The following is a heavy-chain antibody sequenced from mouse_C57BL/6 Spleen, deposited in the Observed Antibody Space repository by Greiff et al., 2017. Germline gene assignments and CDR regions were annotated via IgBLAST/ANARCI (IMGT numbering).Heavy chain of an antibody. CDR1: GYTFTDHT. CDR3: AREGGILPAMDY. V-gene: IGHV1-78*01. J-gene: IGHJ4*01. CDR2: IYPRDGST. D-gene: IGHD1-1*01. Sequence: VLLLQSDAELVKPGASVKISCKVSGYTFTDHTIYWMKQRPEQGLEWIGYIYPRDGSTQYNEKFKGKVTLTADKSSSTAYMQLNSLTSEDTAVYFCAREGGILPAMDYWGQGTSVTVSS.